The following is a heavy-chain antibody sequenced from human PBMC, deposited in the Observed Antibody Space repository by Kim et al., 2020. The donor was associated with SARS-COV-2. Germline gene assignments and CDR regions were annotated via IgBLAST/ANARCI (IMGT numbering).Heavy chain of an antibody. J-gene: IGHJ5*02. CDR3: ARDPVTVRGVIGNWFDP. CDR2: IIPIFGTA. V-gene: IGHV1-69*13. D-gene: IGHD3-10*01. CDR1: GGTFSSYA. Sequence: SVKVSCKASGGTFSSYAISWVRQAPGQGLEWMGGIIPIFGTANYAQKFQGRVTITADESTSTAYMELSSLRSEDTAVYYCARDPVTVRGVIGNWFDPWGQGTLVTVSS.